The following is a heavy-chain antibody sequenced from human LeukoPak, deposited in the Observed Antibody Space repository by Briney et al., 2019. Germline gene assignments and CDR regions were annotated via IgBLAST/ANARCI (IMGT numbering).Heavy chain of an antibody. CDR1: GFTFSSYA. V-gene: IGHV3-30-3*01. Sequence: PGRSMRLSCAASGFTFSSYAMHWVRQAPGKGLEWVTIISYDGNNKYYADSVKGRFTISRDNSENTLYLQMNSLRPEDTAVYHCARQAVAGTNWFDPWGQGTLVTVSS. CDR3: ARQAVAGTNWFDP. CDR2: ISYDGNNK. D-gene: IGHD6-19*01. J-gene: IGHJ5*02.